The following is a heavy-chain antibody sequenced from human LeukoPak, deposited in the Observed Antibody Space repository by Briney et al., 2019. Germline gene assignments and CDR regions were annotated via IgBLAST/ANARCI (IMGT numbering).Heavy chain of an antibody. Sequence: SETLSLTCAVYGGSFSGYYWSWIRQPPGKGLEWIGEINHSGSTNYNPSLKSRVTISVDTSKNQFSLKLSSVTAADTAVYYRATKSRTYYYYGMDVWGQGTTVTVSS. CDR2: INHSGST. V-gene: IGHV4-34*01. CDR3: ATKSRTYYYYGMDV. D-gene: IGHD6-13*01. J-gene: IGHJ6*02. CDR1: GGSFSGYY.